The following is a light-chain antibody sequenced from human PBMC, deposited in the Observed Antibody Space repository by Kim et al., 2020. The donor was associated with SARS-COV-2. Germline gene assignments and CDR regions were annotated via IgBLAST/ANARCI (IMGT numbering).Light chain of an antibody. Sequence: ALGQTVRITCQGDSLRSDYASWYQQKPGHAPVLVIYGKNNRPSGIPDRFSGSSSGNTASLTITGAQAEDEADYYCNSRDSSGNHLVFGGGTQLTVL. CDR3: NSRDSSGNHLV. CDR2: GKN. CDR1: SLRSDY. J-gene: IGLJ2*01. V-gene: IGLV3-19*01.